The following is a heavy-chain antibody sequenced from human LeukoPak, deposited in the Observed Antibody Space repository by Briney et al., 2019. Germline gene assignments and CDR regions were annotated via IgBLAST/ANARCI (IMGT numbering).Heavy chain of an antibody. V-gene: IGHV4-39*07. D-gene: IGHD2-2*01. J-gene: IGHJ5*02. Sequence: SETLSLTCTVSGGSISSSSYYWGWIRQPPGKGLEWIGSIYYSGSTYYNPSLKSRVTISVDTSKNQFSLKLSSVTAADTAVYYCARVPWKDCSSTSCLNGWFDPWGQGTLVTVSS. CDR2: IYYSGST. CDR3: ARVPWKDCSSTSCLNGWFDP. CDR1: GGSISSSSYY.